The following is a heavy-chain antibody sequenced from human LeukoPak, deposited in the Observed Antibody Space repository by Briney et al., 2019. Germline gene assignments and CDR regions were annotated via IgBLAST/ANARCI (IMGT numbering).Heavy chain of an antibody. D-gene: IGHD1-26*01. Sequence: GGSLRLSCAASGFTFSSYWMHWVRQAPGKGLVWVSRINSDGSSTSYADSVKGRFTISRDNAKNTLYLQMNSLRAEDTAVYYCAREIELYKWEPTHDYWGQGTLVTVSS. CDR3: AREIELYKWEPTHDY. V-gene: IGHV3-74*01. CDR2: INSDGSST. J-gene: IGHJ4*02. CDR1: GFTFSSYW.